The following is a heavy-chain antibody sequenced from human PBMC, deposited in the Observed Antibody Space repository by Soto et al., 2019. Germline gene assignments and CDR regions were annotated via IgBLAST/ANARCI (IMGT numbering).Heavy chain of an antibody. D-gene: IGHD3-3*01. CDR3: ARETYDFWSGYHGPVDY. CDR1: GYTFTGYY. V-gene: IGHV1-2*02. CDR2: INPNSGGT. J-gene: IGHJ4*02. Sequence: QVQLVQSGAEVKKPGASVKVSCKASGYTFTGYYMHWVRQAPGQGLEWMGWINPNSGGTNYAQKFQGRVTMTRDTSISTAYMELSRLRSDDTAVYYCARETYDFWSGYHGPVDYWGQGTLVTVSS.